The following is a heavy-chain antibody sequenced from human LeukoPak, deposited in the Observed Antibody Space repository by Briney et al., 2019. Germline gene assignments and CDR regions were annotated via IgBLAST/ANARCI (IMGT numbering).Heavy chain of an antibody. Sequence: GGSLRLSCAASGFTFSTYEMNWVRQAPGKGLEWVSHISSSGGTIFYADSVKGRFTISRDNPKNSLYLQMNSLRAEDTAVYYCARADPLAAAGEVDYWGQGTLVTVSS. D-gene: IGHD6-13*01. CDR2: ISSSGGTI. CDR1: GFTFSTYE. CDR3: ARADPLAAAGEVDY. J-gene: IGHJ4*02. V-gene: IGHV3-48*03.